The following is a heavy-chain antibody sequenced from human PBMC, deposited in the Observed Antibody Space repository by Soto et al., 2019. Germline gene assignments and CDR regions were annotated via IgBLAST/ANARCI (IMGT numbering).Heavy chain of an antibody. Sequence: QVQLQESGPGLVKPSETLSLTCTVSGGTISRYYWSWIRQPPGKGLEWIGYMYNTGSTVYNPSFKSRVPISVDRSTNQFSLQLNSVTAADTAVYYCARDLWGYCGTDCYPLDVWGQGTTVTVSS. CDR2: MYNTGST. D-gene: IGHD2-21*02. CDR3: ARDLWGYCGTDCYPLDV. CDR1: GGTISRYY. V-gene: IGHV4-59*01. J-gene: IGHJ6*02.